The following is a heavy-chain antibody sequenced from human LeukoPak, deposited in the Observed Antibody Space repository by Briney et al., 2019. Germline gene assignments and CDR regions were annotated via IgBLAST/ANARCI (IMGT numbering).Heavy chain of an antibody. CDR2: IYYSGST. J-gene: IGHJ1*01. V-gene: IGHV4-59*01. Sequence: SETLSLTCTVSGGSISSYYWNWIRQPPGKGLEWIGYIYYSGSTNYNPSLKSRVTISVDTSKNQFSLKLRSVTAADTAVYYCARETYYGSGSWDRGQGTLVTVSS. CDR3: ARETYYGSGSWD. CDR1: GGSISSYY. D-gene: IGHD3-10*01.